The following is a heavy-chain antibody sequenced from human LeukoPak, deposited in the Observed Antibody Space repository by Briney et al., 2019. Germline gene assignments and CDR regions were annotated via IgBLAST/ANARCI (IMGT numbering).Heavy chain of an antibody. CDR1: GFTFSNAW. Sequence: GGSLRLSCAASGFTFSNAWMNWVRQAPGKGLEWVGRIKSKTDGGTTDYAAPVKGRFTISRDDSKNSLYLQMNSLKTEDTAVYYCTTDGDYGDYETDYWGQGTLVTVSS. V-gene: IGHV3-15*07. J-gene: IGHJ4*02. CDR3: TTDGDYGDYETDY. D-gene: IGHD4-17*01. CDR2: IKSKTDGGTT.